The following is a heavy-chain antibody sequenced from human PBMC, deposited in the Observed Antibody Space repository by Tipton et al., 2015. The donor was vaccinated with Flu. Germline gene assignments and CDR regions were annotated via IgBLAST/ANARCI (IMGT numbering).Heavy chain of an antibody. Sequence: QLVQSGAEVKKPGESLKISCKGSGSSFSSYWIAWVRQMPGKGLEWMGIIYPDDSDTKYSPSFQSHVTFSADKSVNTAYLQWSSLKASDTAIYFCVRQNCGGDCYPDYWGQGTLVTVSS. V-gene: IGHV5-51*01. J-gene: IGHJ4*02. CDR3: VRQNCGGDCYPDY. CDR1: GSSFSSYW. CDR2: IYPDDSDT. D-gene: IGHD2-21*02.